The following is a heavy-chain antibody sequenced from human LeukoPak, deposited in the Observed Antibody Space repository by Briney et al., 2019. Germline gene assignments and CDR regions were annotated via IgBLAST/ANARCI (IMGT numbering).Heavy chain of an antibody. CDR3: ARDREPAVADPDLDY. D-gene: IGHD6-19*01. Sequence: ASVKVSCKASGYTFTGYYMHWVRQAPGQGLEWMGWINPNSGGTNYAQKFQGGVTMTRDTSISTAYMELSRLRSDDTAVYYCARDREPAVADPDLDYWGQGTLVTVSS. V-gene: IGHV1-2*02. CDR2: INPNSGGT. CDR1: GYTFTGYY. J-gene: IGHJ4*02.